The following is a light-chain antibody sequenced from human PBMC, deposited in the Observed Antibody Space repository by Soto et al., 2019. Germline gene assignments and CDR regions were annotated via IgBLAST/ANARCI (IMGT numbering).Light chain of an antibody. CDR1: SSDVGGYNY. V-gene: IGLV2-14*01. J-gene: IGLJ2*01. CDR3: SSYPSSSTLLV. CDR2: EVS. Sequence: QSALTQPASVSGSPGQSITISCTGTSSDVGGYNYVSWYQQHPGKAPKLMIYEVSNRPSGVSNRFSGSKSGNTASLTISGLQNEDEADYYCSSYPSSSTLLVFGGGTKLTVL.